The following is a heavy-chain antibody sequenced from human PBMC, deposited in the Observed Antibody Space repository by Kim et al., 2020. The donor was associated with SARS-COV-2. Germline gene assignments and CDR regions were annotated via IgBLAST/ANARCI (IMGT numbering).Heavy chain of an antibody. Sequence: SETLSLTCTVSGGSISSYYWSWIRQPPGKGLEWIGYIYYSGSTNYNPSLKSRVTISVDTSKNQFSLKLSSVTAADTAVYYCARGRVGYIGSWYVDYWGQGTLVTVSS. CDR3: ARGRVGYIGSWYVDY. CDR2: IYYSGST. J-gene: IGHJ4*02. D-gene: IGHD6-13*01. CDR1: GGSISSYY. V-gene: IGHV4-59*13.